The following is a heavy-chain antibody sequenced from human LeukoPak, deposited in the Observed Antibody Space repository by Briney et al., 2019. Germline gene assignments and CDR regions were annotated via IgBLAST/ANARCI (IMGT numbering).Heavy chain of an antibody. V-gene: IGHV1-69*13. CDR1: GGTFSSYA. J-gene: IGHJ5*02. Sequence: SVKISCKASGGTFSSYAISWVRQAPGQGLEWMGGIIPIFGTANYAQKFQGRVTITADESTSTAYMELSSLRSEDTAVYYCARAFRPYYYDSSGYYYVDWFDPWGQGTLVTVSS. D-gene: IGHD3-22*01. CDR2: IIPIFGTA. CDR3: ARAFRPYYYDSSGYYYVDWFDP.